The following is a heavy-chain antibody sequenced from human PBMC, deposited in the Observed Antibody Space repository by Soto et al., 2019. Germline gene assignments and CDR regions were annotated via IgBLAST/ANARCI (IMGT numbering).Heavy chain of an antibody. CDR1: GGSISSYY. J-gene: IGHJ5*02. CDR3: ARFLWFGETDNWFDP. D-gene: IGHD3-10*01. CDR2: IYYSGST. V-gene: IGHV4-59*01. Sequence: SETLSLTCTVSGGSISSYYWSWIRQPPGKGLEWIGYIYYSGSTNYNPSLKSRVTISVDTSKNQFSLKLSSVAAADTAVYYCARFLWFGETDNWFDPWGQGTLVTVS.